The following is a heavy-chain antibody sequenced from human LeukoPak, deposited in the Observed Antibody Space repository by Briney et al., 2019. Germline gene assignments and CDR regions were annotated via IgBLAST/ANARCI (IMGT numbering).Heavy chain of an antibody. CDR1: GGSISSSSYY. V-gene: IGHV4-39*01. Sequence: PSETLSLTCTVSGGSISSSSYYWGWIRQPPGKGLEWIGSIYYSGSTYYNPSLKSRVTISVDTSKNQFSLQLNSVTPEDTAVYYCASSLYYDSSGLNLTHDAFDIWGQGTMVTVSS. CDR3: ASSLYYDSSGLNLTHDAFDI. D-gene: IGHD3-22*01. J-gene: IGHJ3*02. CDR2: IYYSGST.